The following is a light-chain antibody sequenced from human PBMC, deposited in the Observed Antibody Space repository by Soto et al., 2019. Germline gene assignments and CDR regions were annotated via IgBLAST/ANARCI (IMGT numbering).Light chain of an antibody. CDR2: DVS. CDR3: CSYAGSPYG. V-gene: IGLV2-11*01. J-gene: IGLJ1*01. CDR1: SSDVGDY. Sequence: QSVLTQPRSVSGSPGQSVAISCTGTSSDVGDYVSWYQQHPGKAPKVMIYDVSKRPSGVPDRFSGSKSGNTASLTISGLQAEDEADYYCCSYAGSPYGFGTGTKVTVL.